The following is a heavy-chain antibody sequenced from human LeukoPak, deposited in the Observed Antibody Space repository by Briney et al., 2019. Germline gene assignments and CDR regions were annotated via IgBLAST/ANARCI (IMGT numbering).Heavy chain of an antibody. CDR2: ISYSGST. CDR1: GFTVSSNY. V-gene: IGHV4-59*02. Sequence: PGGSLRLSCAASGFTVSSNYMSWVRQAPGKGLEWIGYISYSGSTNSNPSLKSRVTISVDTSKNQFSLKLSSVTAADTAVYYCTSQSPGYSSSSDAWGQGTLVTVSS. J-gene: IGHJ5*02. CDR3: TSQSPGYSSSSDA. D-gene: IGHD6-6*01.